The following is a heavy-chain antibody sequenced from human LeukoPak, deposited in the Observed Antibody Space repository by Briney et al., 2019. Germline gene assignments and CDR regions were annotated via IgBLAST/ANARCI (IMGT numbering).Heavy chain of an antibody. CDR2: INHSGST. Sequence: SETLSLTCAVYGWSFSGYYWRWIRQPPGKGLEWIGEINHSGSTNYNPSLKSRVTISVDTSKNQFSLKLSSVTAADTAVYYCARVPNQYYDYVWGSYRGYYFDYWGQGTLVTVST. D-gene: IGHD3-16*02. CDR1: GWSFSGYY. V-gene: IGHV4-34*01. J-gene: IGHJ4*02. CDR3: ARVPNQYYDYVWGSYRGYYFDY.